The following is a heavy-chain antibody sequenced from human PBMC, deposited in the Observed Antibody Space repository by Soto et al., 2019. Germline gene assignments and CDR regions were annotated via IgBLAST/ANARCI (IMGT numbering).Heavy chain of an antibody. Sequence: GASVKVSCKTSGYTFTSFHMHWVRQAPGQGLEWLGVINPTTNRATYSQNFQGRVTMTRDTFTSTVYMELNSLRSEDTAVYYCARGIAAAGTLFGGNYYGMDVWGQGTTVTVSS. CDR1: GYTFTSFH. CDR3: ARGIAAAGTLFGGNYYGMDV. J-gene: IGHJ6*02. D-gene: IGHD6-13*01. CDR2: INPTTNRA. V-gene: IGHV1-46*01.